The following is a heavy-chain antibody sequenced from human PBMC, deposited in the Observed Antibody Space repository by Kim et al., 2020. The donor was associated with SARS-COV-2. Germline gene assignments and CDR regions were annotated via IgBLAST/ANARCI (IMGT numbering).Heavy chain of an antibody. CDR3: ASKEGLAAAGTLIAY. D-gene: IGHD6-13*01. Sequence: GGSLRLSCAASGFTFSSYAMHWVRQAPGKGLEWVAVISYDGSNKYYADSVKGRFTISRDNSKNTLYLQMNSLRAEDTAVYYCASKEGLAAAGTLIAYWGQGTLVTVSS. J-gene: IGHJ4*02. CDR2: ISYDGSNK. CDR1: GFTFSSYA. V-gene: IGHV3-30*04.